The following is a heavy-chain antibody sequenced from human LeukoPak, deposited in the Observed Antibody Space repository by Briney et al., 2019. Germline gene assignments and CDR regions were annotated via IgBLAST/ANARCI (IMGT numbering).Heavy chain of an antibody. J-gene: IGHJ6*03. D-gene: IGHD3-3*01. V-gene: IGHV4-34*01. Sequence: SETLSLTCAVYGGSFSGYYWSWIRQPPGKGLEWIGEINHSGSTNYNPSLKSRVTISVDTSKNQFSLKLSSVTAADTAVYYCARGGYDFWSGKNYYYYYMDVWGKGTTVTVSS. CDR3: ARGGYDFWSGKNYYYYYMDV. CDR2: INHSGST. CDR1: GGSFSGYY.